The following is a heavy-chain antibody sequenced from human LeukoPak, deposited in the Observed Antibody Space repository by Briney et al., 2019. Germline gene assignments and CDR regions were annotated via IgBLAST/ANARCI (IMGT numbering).Heavy chain of an antibody. Sequence: GGSLRLSCAASGFTFSDYYMSWVRQAPGKGLEWVSYISSSGSTIYYADSVKGRFTISRDNAKNSLYLQMNSLRAEDTAVYYCARYYDILTGALPFDYWGQGTLVTVSS. CDR1: GFTFSDYY. CDR3: ARYYDILTGALPFDY. V-gene: IGHV3-11*04. D-gene: IGHD3-9*01. CDR2: ISSSGSTI. J-gene: IGHJ4*02.